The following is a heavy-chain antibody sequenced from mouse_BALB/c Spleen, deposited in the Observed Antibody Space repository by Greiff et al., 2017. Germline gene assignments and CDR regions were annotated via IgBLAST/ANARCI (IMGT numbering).Heavy chain of an antibody. J-gene: IGHJ4*01. CDR3: TRDWFYAMDY. V-gene: IGHV1-15*01. CDR1: GYTFTDYE. Sequence: VKLQESGAELVRPGASVTLSCKASGYTFTDYEMHWVKQTPVHGLEWIGAIDPETGGTAYNQKFKGKATLTADKSSSTAYMELRSLTSEDSAVYYCTRDWFYAMDYWGQGTSVTVSS. CDR2: IDPETGGT. D-gene: IGHD2-2*01.